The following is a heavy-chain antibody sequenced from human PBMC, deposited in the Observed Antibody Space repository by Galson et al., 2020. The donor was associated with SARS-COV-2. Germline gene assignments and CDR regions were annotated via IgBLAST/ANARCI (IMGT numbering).Heavy chain of an antibody. V-gene: IGHV3-64D*09. J-gene: IGHJ4*02. CDR1: GFAFSDYA. D-gene: IGHD2-2*01. CDR2: LSSTGGTS. Sequence: GESLKISCSASGFAFSDYAMHWVRQDPGKGLQYVSALSSTGGTSFYADSVSGRFTMSRDNSKNTFYLQMTGLRVEDTAFYYCLAYSSTRHNYWGQGTLVTVSS. CDR3: LAYSSTRHNY.